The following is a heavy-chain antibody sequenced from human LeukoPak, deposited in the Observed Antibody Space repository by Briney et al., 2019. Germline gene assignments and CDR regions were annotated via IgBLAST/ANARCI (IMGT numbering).Heavy chain of an antibody. Sequence: GGSLRLSCAASGFTFSSYGMHWVRQAPGEGLEWVSVISGSGDSTFYADSVKGRFTVSRDNSKSTLYLQMNSLRAEDTAVYYCAKDRYCSSTRCYGDFDYWGQGTLVTVSS. J-gene: IGHJ4*02. CDR3: AKDRYCSSTRCYGDFDY. D-gene: IGHD2-2*01. CDR2: ISGSGDST. CDR1: GFTFSSYG. V-gene: IGHV3-23*01.